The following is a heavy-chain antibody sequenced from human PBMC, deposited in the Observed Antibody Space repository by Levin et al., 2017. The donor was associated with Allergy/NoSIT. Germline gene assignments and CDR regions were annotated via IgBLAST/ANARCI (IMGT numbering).Heavy chain of an antibody. Sequence: SVKVSCKASGGTFSSYAISWVRQAPGQGLEWMGGIIPIFGTANYAQKFQGRVTITADESTSTAYMELSSLRSEDTAVYYCARDLTGGYCSGGSCYSSWFDPWGQGTLVTVSS. J-gene: IGHJ5*02. V-gene: IGHV1-69*13. CDR1: GGTFSSYA. CDR2: IIPIFGTA. D-gene: IGHD2-15*01. CDR3: ARDLTGGYCSGGSCYSSWFDP.